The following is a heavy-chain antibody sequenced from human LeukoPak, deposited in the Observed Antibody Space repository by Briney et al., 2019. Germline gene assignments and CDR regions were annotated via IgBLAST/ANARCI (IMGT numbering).Heavy chain of an antibody. J-gene: IGHJ4*02. Sequence: QAGGSLRLSCAASEFSVGSNYMTWVRQAPGKGLEWVSGISPSGGITYYTDSVKGRFTISRDNSKNTLYLQMNSLRAEDTAVYYCAKDHIFDWFNIPGDYWGQGTLVTVSS. CDR2: ISPSGGIT. V-gene: IGHV3-23*01. CDR3: AKDHIFDWFNIPGDY. D-gene: IGHD3-9*01. CDR1: EFSVGSNY.